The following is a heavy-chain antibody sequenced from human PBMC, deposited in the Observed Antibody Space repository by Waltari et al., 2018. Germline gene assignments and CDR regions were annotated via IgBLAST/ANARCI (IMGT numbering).Heavy chain of an antibody. Sequence: QVQLVQSGAEVKKPGASVKVSCKASGYTFTSYDINWVRQATGQGLEWMGWMNPNSGNTGDAQKCQGRVTMTRNTSISTAYMELSSLRSEDTAVYYCASHSGYDYFSNFDYWGQGTLVTVSS. D-gene: IGHD5-12*01. J-gene: IGHJ4*02. CDR2: MNPNSGNT. CDR3: ASHSGYDYFSNFDY. CDR1: GYTFTSYD. V-gene: IGHV1-8*01.